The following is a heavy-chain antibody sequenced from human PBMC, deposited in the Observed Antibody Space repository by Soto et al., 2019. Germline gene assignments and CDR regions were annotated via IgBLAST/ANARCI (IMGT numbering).Heavy chain of an antibody. D-gene: IGHD2-2*01. CDR3: ATRRDASYYYYGMDV. CDR2: ISGSGGST. V-gene: IGHV3-23*01. Sequence: GGSLRLSCAASGFTFSTYAMSWVRQAPGKGLEWVSAISGSGGSTYYADSVKGRFTIPRDNSKNTLFLQMHSLRAEDTAVYYCATRRDASYYYYGMDVWGQGTTVTV. J-gene: IGHJ6*02. CDR1: GFTFSTYA.